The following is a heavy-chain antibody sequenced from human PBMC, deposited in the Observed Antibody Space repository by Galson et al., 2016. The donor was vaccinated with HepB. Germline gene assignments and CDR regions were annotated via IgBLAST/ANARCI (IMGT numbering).Heavy chain of an antibody. D-gene: IGHD3-10*01. CDR1: GFTLSNYR. J-gene: IGHJ4*02. CDR3: AKGKRYSDSGSYYVDY. CDR2: INYSGSNT. Sequence: SLRLSCAVSGFTLSNYRIDWVRQAPGKGLEWVSGINYSGSNTYYADSVKGRFTISRDNSKNTLYLQMNSLRVEDSAVYYCAKGKRYSDSGSYYVDYWGQGTLVTVSS. V-gene: IGHV3-23*01.